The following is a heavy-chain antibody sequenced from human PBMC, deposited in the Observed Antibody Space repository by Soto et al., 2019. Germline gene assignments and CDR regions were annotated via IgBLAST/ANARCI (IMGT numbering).Heavy chain of an antibody. CDR2: INPNSGGT. CDR1: GYTFTGYY. CDR3: ARGQLYYYYGMDV. D-gene: IGHD1-1*01. Sequence: ASVKVSCKASGYTFTGYYMHWVRQAPGQGLEWMGWINPNSGGTNYAQKFQGWVTMTRDTSISTAYMELSRLRSDDTAVYYCARGQLYYYYGMDVWGQGTTVTVSS. J-gene: IGHJ6*02. V-gene: IGHV1-2*04.